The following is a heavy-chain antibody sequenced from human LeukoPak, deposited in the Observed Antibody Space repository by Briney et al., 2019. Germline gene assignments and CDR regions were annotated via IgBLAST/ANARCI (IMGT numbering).Heavy chain of an antibody. Sequence: TSETLSLTCTVSGGSTSSYYWSWIRQPPGKGLEWIGYIYNSGSTNYNPSLKSRVTISVDTSKNQFSLKLSSVTAADTAVYYCARDGYYDSSGYWNDAFDIWGQGTMVTVSS. CDR1: GGSTSSYY. CDR2: IYNSGST. D-gene: IGHD3-22*01. V-gene: IGHV4-59*01. J-gene: IGHJ3*02. CDR3: ARDGYYDSSGYWNDAFDI.